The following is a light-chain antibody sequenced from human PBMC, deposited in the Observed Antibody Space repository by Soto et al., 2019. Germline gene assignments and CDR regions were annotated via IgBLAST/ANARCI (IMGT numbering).Light chain of an antibody. CDR2: RAS. V-gene: IGKV1-5*03. CDR3: QQYRGRPYT. J-gene: IGKJ2*01. Sequence: DIQMTQSRSTLSAYVGERVTITCRASQSISPWLAWYQKKPGKAPNLLIYRASNLQTGVPSRFSGSGSGTEFTLTINSLQPDDFATYYCQQYRGRPYTFGQGTKLEIE. CDR1: QSISPW.